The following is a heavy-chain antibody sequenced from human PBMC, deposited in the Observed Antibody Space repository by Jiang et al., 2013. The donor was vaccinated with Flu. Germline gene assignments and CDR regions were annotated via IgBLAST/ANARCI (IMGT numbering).Heavy chain of an antibody. CDR2: ISGSGGST. Sequence: QLLESGGGLVQPGGSLRLSCAASGFTFSSYAMSWVRQAPGKGLEWVSGISGSGGSTYYADSVKGRFTISRDNFKNTLYLQMNSLRAEDTAVYYCAKGGYCSSTSCYVNWFDPWGQGTLVTVSS. CDR3: AKGGYCSSTSCYVNWFDP. J-gene: IGHJ5*02. V-gene: IGHV3-23*01. CDR1: GFTFSSYA. D-gene: IGHD2-2*01.